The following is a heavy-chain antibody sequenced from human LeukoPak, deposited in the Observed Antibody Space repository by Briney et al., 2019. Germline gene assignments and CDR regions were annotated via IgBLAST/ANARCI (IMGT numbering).Heavy chain of an antibody. Sequence: SETLSLTCTVSGGSISSYYWSWIRQPPGKGLEWIGYIYYSGSTNYNPSLKSRVTISVDTSKNQLSLKLSSVTAADTAVYYCARESTRRYFDLWGRGTLVTVSS. CDR1: GGSISSYY. V-gene: IGHV4-59*01. CDR2: IYYSGST. D-gene: IGHD2-2*01. J-gene: IGHJ2*01. CDR3: ARESTRRYFDL.